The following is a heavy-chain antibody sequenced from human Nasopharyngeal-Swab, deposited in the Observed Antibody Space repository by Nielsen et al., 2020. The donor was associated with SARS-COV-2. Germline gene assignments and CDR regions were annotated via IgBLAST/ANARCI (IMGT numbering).Heavy chain of an antibody. V-gene: IGHV1-18*01. Sequence: ASVKVSCKASGYTFTSYGISWVRQAPGQGLEWMGWISAYNGNTNYAQKLQGRVTMTTDTPTSTAYMELRSLRSDDTAVYYCAGDGGIVVVPAATGEPYYYYGMDVWGQGTTVTVSS. D-gene: IGHD2-2*01. CDR3: AGDGGIVVVPAATGEPYYYYGMDV. J-gene: IGHJ6*02. CDR2: ISAYNGNT. CDR1: GYTFTSYG.